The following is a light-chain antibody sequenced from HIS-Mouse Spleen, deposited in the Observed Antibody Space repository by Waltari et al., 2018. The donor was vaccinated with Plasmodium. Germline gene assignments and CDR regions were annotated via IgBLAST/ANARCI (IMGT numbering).Light chain of an antibody. CDR3: CSYAGSYTYV. V-gene: IGLV2-11*01. J-gene: IGLJ1*01. CDR1: SSDVGCYDY. Sequence: QSALTQPRPVSGSPGQSVTISCPGTSSDVGCYDYFPWYQQHPGKPPKLMIYDVSKRPSGVPDRFSGSKSGNTASLTISGLQAEDEADYYCCSYAGSYTYVFGTGTKVTVL. CDR2: DVS.